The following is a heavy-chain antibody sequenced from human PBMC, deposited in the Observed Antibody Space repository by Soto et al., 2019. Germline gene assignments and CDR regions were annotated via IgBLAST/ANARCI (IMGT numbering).Heavy chain of an antibody. J-gene: IGHJ6*02. CDR1: GDTFSFYT. CDR3: TREGSAPYYYYAMDA. D-gene: IGHD3-10*01. Sequence: SVKVSCKASGDTFSFYTINWVRQAPGLGLEWMGRVNPILSMSNYAQKFQGRVTMTADKSTSTAYMELRSLRSDDTAIYYCTREGSAPYYYYAMDAWGQGTTVTVSS. V-gene: IGHV1-69*04. CDR2: VNPILSMS.